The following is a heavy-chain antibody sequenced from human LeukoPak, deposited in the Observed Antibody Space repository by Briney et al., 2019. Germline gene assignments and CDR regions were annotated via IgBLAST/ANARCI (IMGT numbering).Heavy chain of an antibody. J-gene: IGHJ4*02. CDR2: IRYDGSNK. Sequence: PGGSLRLSCAASGFTFSSYGMHWVRQAPGKGLEWVAFIRYDGSNKYYADSVKGRFTISRDNSKNTLYLQMNSLRAEDTAVYYCEKVAKPTPKLLWFGELPTLDYWGQGTLVTVSS. V-gene: IGHV3-30*02. D-gene: IGHD3-10*01. CDR3: EKVAKPTPKLLWFGELPTLDY. CDR1: GFTFSSYG.